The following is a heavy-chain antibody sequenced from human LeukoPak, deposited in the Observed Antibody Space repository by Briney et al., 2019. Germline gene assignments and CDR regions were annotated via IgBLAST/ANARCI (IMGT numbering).Heavy chain of an antibody. J-gene: IGHJ5*02. Sequence: GGSLRLSCTAPGFTFGDYAISWVRQAPGKGLEWVGFIRSKDYGGTAEYAASVKGRFTISRDDSKNTLYLQMNSLKTEDTAVYYCTTGYGEGDTWGQGTLVTISS. CDR1: GFTFGDYA. CDR2: IRSKDYGGTA. D-gene: IGHD4-17*01. CDR3: TTGYGEGDT. V-gene: IGHV3-49*04.